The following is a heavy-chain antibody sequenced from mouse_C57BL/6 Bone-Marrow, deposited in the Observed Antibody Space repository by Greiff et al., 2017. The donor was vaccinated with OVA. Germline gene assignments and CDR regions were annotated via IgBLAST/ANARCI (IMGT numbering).Heavy chain of an antibody. CDR3: ARDYGSSHWYFDV. J-gene: IGHJ3*01. CDR1: GYTFTSYW. Sequence: QVQLQQSGADLAKPGASVKLSCKASGYTFTSYWMHWVKQRPGQGLEWIGYINPSSGYTKYNQKFKDKATLTADKSSSTAYMQLSSLTYEDSAVYYCARDYGSSHWYFDVWGQGTLVTVSA. D-gene: IGHD1-1*01. V-gene: IGHV1-7*01. CDR2: INPSSGYT.